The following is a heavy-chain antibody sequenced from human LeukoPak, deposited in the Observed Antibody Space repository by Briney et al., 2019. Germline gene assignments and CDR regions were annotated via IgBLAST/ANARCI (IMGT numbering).Heavy chain of an antibody. CDR3: AKDLGGLVSSYYYYGMDV. D-gene: IGHD6-19*01. CDR1: GFALNTYT. J-gene: IGHJ6*02. Sequence: GGSLRLSCVASGFALNTYTMNWVRQAPGKGLEWVASISSTGLYIYYADSVKGRFTISRDNAKNSLYLQMNSLRAEDTALYYCAKDLGGLVSSYYYYGMDVWGQGTTVTVSS. CDR2: ISSTGLYI. V-gene: IGHV3-21*04.